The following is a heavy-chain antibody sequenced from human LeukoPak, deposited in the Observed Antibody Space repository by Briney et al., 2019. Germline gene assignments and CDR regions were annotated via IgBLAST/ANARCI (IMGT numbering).Heavy chain of an antibody. J-gene: IGHJ4*02. Sequence: PGGSLRLSCAASGFTFSSYSMNWVRQAPGKGLKWVSYISSSGSTKHYADSVKGRFTISRDNAKNSLYLQMNSLRGEDTAVYYCARGVVITSYYFDYWGQGTLVTVSS. V-gene: IGHV3-48*01. D-gene: IGHD3-22*01. CDR3: ARGVVITSYYFDY. CDR2: ISSSGSTK. CDR1: GFTFSSYS.